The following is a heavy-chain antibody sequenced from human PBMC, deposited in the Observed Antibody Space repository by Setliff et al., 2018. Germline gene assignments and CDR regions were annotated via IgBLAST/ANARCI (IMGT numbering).Heavy chain of an antibody. V-gene: IGHV3-23*01. CDR1: GFTFSSYA. J-gene: IGHJ4*02. CDR3: AKSPVAYCSGAVCYPFDY. CDR2: MSASGTST. Sequence: GGSLRLSCATSGFTFSSYAMSWVRQAPGKGLEWVSAMSASGTSTYHADSVKGRVTISGDNSKNTLYLQMNSLRAEDTAVYFCAKSPVAYCSGAVCYPFDYWGQGTLVTVSS. D-gene: IGHD2-8*02.